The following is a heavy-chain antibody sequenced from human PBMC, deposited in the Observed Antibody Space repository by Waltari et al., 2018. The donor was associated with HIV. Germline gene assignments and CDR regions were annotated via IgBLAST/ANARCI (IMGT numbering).Heavy chain of an antibody. Sequence: EVQLVESGGGLVQSGRSLRLSCTASGFTFGDYAMSWFRQAPGKGLECVGFIRSKTYGGTTEHAASVKDRFTISRDDSKSIAYLQMNSLKTEDTAVYYCSRSRGYSYGYADYWGQGTLVTVSS. D-gene: IGHD5-18*01. V-gene: IGHV3-49*03. CDR1: GFTFGDYA. CDR2: IRSKTYGGTT. CDR3: SRSRGYSYGYADY. J-gene: IGHJ4*02.